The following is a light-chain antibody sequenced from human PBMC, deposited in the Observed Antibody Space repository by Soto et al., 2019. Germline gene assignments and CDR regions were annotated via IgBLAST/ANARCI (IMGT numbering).Light chain of an antibody. V-gene: IGKV3-20*01. CDR3: QQYGSSRT. J-gene: IGKJ1*01. CDR1: QSVSSNN. Sequence: EIVLTQSPGTLSLSPGERATLACRSSQSVSSNNLAWYQQKPGQAPGLLIYGTSTRATGIPDRFSGSGSGTDFTLIISRLEPEDFAVYYCQQYGSSRTFGQGTKVDIK. CDR2: GTS.